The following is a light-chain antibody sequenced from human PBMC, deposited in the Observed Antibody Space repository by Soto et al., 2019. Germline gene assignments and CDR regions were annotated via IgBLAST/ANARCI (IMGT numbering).Light chain of an antibody. J-gene: IGKJ1*01. Sequence: DIQMTQSPSTLSASVGDRVTITCRASQSISSWLAWYQQKPGKAPKLLIYDAYSLESGVTSRFSGSGSGTEFTLTISGLQPADFATYYYEQYNSYSPTFGHGSKVEIK. V-gene: IGKV1-5*01. CDR2: DAY. CDR1: QSISSW. CDR3: EQYNSYSPT.